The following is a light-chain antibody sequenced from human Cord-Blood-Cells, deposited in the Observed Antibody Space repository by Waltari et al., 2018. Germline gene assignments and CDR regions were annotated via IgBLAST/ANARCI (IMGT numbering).Light chain of an antibody. V-gene: IGLV2-11*01. CDR3: CSYAGSYTWV. CDR2: DVS. Sequence: QSALTQPRSVSGSHGQSVTLSRTGTSSGVGGYNYVSWYQQHPGKAPKLMIYDVSKRPSGVPDRFSGSKSGNTASLTISGLQAEDEADYYCCSYAGSYTWVFGGGTKLTVL. CDR1: SSGVGGYNY. J-gene: IGLJ3*02.